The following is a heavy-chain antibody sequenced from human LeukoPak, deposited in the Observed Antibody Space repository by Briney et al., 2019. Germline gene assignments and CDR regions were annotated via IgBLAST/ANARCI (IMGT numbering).Heavy chain of an antibody. CDR3: ANSEVATTPIDY. D-gene: IGHD5-24*01. V-gene: IGHV3-43*02. CDR1: GFTFDDYA. CDR2: ISGDGGST. Sequence: GGSLRLPCAASGFTFDDYAMHWVRQAPGKGLEWVSLISGDGGSTYYADSVKGRFTISRDNSKNSLYLQMNSLRTEDTALYYCANSEVATTPIDYWGQGTLVTVSS. J-gene: IGHJ4*02.